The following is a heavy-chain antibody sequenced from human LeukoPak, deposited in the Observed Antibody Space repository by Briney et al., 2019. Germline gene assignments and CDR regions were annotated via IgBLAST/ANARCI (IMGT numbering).Heavy chain of an antibody. D-gene: IGHD1-26*01. CDR3: ARVMVGATH. CDR1: GFTFSSYW. V-gene: IGHV3-74*01. Sequence: GGSLRLSCAASGFTFSSYWMHWIRQAPGKGLVWVSRINSDGGSTSYADSVKGRFTIPRDNARNTLFLQMNSLRAEDTAVYYCARVMVGATHWGQGTLVTVSS. CDR2: INSDGGST. J-gene: IGHJ4*02.